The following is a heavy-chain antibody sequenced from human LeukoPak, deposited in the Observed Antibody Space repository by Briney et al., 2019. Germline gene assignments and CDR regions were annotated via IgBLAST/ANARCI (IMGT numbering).Heavy chain of an antibody. Sequence: SETLSLTCTVSGGSISSYYWSWIRQPAGKGLEWVGRIYSSGSTNYNPSLKSRVTMSVDTSKNQFSLKLSSVTAAHTAVYYCARGGPRHYFWSGYSNRDAFDIWGQGTMVTVSS. J-gene: IGHJ3*02. CDR2: IYSSGST. CDR3: ARGGPRHYFWSGYSNRDAFDI. V-gene: IGHV4-4*07. CDR1: GGSISSYY. D-gene: IGHD3-3*01.